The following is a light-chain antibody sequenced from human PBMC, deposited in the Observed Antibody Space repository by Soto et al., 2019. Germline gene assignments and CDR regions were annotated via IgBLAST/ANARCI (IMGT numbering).Light chain of an antibody. CDR2: GAS. V-gene: IGKV3-20*01. CDR3: QQFGDSPPAFT. Sequence: ESMLTQSPGTLSLSPGERATLSCRASRSVSSRYITWYQQKPGQAPRLLIYGASIRATGIPDRFSGSGSGTDFTLTISRLEPEDFAVYYCQQFGDSPPAFTFGQGTKLEI. CDR1: RSVSSRY. J-gene: IGKJ2*01.